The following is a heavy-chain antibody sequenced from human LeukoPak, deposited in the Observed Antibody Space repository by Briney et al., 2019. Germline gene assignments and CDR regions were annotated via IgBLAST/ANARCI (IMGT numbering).Heavy chain of an antibody. J-gene: IGHJ4*02. V-gene: IGHV1-3*01. CDR2: INAGNGNT. D-gene: IGHD2-15*01. CDR3: ARENGEVVAFDY. Sequence: GASVKVSCKASGYTFTSYAMHWVRQAAGQRLEWMGWINAGNGNTKYSQKFQGRVTITRDTSASTAYMELSSLRSEDTAVYYCARENGEVVAFDYWGQGTLVTVSS. CDR1: GYTFTSYA.